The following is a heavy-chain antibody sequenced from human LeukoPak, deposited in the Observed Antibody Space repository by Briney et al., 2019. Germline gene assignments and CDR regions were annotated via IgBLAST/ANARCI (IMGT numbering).Heavy chain of an antibody. CDR3: ARQRPAAVAGTFDH. V-gene: IGHV4-39*01. CDR1: GGSISSSSYF. Sequence: SETLSLTCTVFGGSISSSSYFWGWIRQPPGKGLEWIGSIYYSGSTYYNPSLKSRVTVSVDTSKNQFSVKLSSVTAADTAVYFCARQRPAAVAGTFDHWGQGTLVTVSS. D-gene: IGHD6-19*01. CDR2: IYYSGST. J-gene: IGHJ4*02.